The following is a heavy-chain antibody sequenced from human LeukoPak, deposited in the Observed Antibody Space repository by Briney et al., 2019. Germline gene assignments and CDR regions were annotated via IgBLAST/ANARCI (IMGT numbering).Heavy chain of an antibody. J-gene: IGHJ5*02. Sequence: SETLSLTRTVSGGSISSYYWSWVRQPPGKGLEWIGYIQNSVTSYTDNPSLKSRVTILVDTSKNQFSLKVTSVTAADTAVYYCVRSPQLDPWGQGTLVTVSS. CDR3: VRSPQLDP. CDR2: IQNSVTSY. V-gene: IGHV4-59*01. CDR1: GGSISSYY.